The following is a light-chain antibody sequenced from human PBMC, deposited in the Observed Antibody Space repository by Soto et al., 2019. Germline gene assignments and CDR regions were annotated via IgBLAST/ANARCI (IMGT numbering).Light chain of an antibody. CDR2: KAS. J-gene: IGKJ1*01. CDR3: QQYINYSWT. V-gene: IGKV1-5*03. Sequence: DFPMTQSPSTLSASVGDTVTITCRASRSIDDWLAWYQQRPGKAPKLLIYKASNLESGVPSRFIGSGFGTEVTLTISSMQPDDFATYYWQQYINYSWTFGPGTKVEI. CDR1: RSIDDW.